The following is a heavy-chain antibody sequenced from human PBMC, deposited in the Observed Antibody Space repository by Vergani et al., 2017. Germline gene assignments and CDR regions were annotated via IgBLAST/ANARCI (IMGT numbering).Heavy chain of an antibody. Sequence: QVQLVESGGGVVQPGRSLRLSCAASGFTFSSYAMHWVRQAPGKGLEWVAVISYDGSNKYYADSVKGRFTISRDNSKNTLYLQMNSLRAEDTAVYYCARTMDCWSGYLPSEWGQGTLVTVSS. CDR1: GFTFSSYA. CDR3: ARTMDCWSGYLPSE. J-gene: IGHJ4*02. V-gene: IGHV3-30-3*01. CDR2: ISYDGSNK. D-gene: IGHD3-3*01.